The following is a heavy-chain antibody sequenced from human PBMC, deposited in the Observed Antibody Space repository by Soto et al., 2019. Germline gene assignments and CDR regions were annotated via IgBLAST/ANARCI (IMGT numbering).Heavy chain of an antibody. V-gene: IGHV3-30-3*01. CDR3: ARYIVVVTATYAFDI. D-gene: IGHD2-21*02. J-gene: IGHJ3*02. CDR2: ISYDGSNK. CDR1: GFTFSSYA. Sequence: QVQLVESGGGVVQPGRSLRPSCAASGFTFSSYAMHWVRQAPGKGLEWVAVISYDGSNKYYADSVKGRFTISRDNSKNTLYLQMNSLRAEDTAVYYCARYIVVVTATYAFDIWGQGTMVTVSS.